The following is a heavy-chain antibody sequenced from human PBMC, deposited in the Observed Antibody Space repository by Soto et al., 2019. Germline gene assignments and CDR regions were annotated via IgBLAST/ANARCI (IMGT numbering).Heavy chain of an antibody. Sequence: QVQLVQSGAEVKKPGASVKVSCKASGYTFTSYGLSWVRQAPGKGLEWMGRISAYNCNENYAPKLQGRGTMTTDTSTSTAYMELRSLRSDDTAVYYCARVVGALGHWFDPWGKGTLVTVSS. J-gene: IGHJ5*02. CDR2: ISAYNCNE. V-gene: IGHV1-18*01. CDR3: ARVVGALGHWFDP. D-gene: IGHD3-3*01. CDR1: GYTFTSYG.